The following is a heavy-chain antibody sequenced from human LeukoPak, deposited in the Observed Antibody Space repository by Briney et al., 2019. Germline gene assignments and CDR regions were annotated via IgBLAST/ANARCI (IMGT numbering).Heavy chain of an antibody. D-gene: IGHD6-13*01. V-gene: IGHV1-2*02. CDR2: INPNSGGT. J-gene: IGHJ4*02. CDR3: ARSPLAAAGRRMFDY. CDR1: GYTFTGYY. Sequence: ASVKVSCKASGYTFTGYYMHWVRQAPGQGLEGMGWINPNSGGTNYAQKFQGRVTMTRDTSISTAYMELSRLRSDDTAVYYCARSPLAAAGRRMFDYWGQGTLVTVSS.